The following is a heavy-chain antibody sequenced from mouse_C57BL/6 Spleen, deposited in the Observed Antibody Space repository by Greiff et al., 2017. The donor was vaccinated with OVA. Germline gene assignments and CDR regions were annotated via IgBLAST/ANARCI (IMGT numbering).Heavy chain of an antibody. J-gene: IGHJ3*01. V-gene: IGHV1-55*01. Sequence: QVQLQQPGAELVKPGASVKMSCKASGYTFTSYWITWVKQRPGQGLEWIGDIYPGSGSTNYNEKFKSKATLTVDTSSSTAYMQLSSLTSEDSAVYYCAMNYGSSYAAWFAYWGQGTLVTVSA. CDR3: AMNYGSSYAAWFAY. CDR1: GYTFTSYW. D-gene: IGHD1-1*01. CDR2: IYPGSGST.